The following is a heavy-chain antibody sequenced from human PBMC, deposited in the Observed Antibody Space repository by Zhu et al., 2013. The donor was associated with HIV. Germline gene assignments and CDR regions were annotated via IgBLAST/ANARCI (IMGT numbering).Heavy chain of an antibody. V-gene: IGHV3-23*01. Sequence: EVQLLESGGGLVQPGGSLRLSCAASGFTFSSYAMSWVRQAPGKGLEWVSAISGSGGSTYYADSVKGRFTISRDNSKNTLYLQMNSLRAEDTAVYYCAKARYSSGWPDDAFDIWGQGTMVTVSS. CDR3: AKARYSSGWPDDAFDI. CDR1: GFTFSSYA. J-gene: IGHJ3*02. CDR2: ISGSGGST. D-gene: IGHD6-19*01.